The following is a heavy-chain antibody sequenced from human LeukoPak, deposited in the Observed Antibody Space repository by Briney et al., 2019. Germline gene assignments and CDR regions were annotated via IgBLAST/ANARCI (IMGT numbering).Heavy chain of an antibody. CDR3: AKDLGY. Sequence: TGGSLRLSCAASGFTFCSYGMHWVRQAPGKGLEWVAVISYDGSNKYYADSVKGRFTISRDNSKNTLYLQMNSLRAEDTAVYYCAKDLGYWGQGTLVTVSS. J-gene: IGHJ4*02. CDR2: ISYDGSNK. CDR1: GFTFCSYG. V-gene: IGHV3-30*18.